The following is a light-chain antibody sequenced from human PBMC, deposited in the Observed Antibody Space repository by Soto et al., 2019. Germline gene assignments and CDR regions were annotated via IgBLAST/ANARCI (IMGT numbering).Light chain of an antibody. Sequence: EIVMTQSPAALSLSPGERATLSCRASQTIGSNLAWLQQKPGQAPRLLIYRASTRATGVPDRFSGSGSGTEFTLTISSLQSEDFAIYYCQQYNNWPLTFGGGTKVEIK. CDR3: QQYNNWPLT. J-gene: IGKJ4*01. CDR2: RAS. CDR1: QTIGSN. V-gene: IGKV3-15*01.